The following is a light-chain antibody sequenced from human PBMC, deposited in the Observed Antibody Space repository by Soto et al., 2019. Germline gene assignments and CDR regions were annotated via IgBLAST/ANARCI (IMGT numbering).Light chain of an antibody. CDR1: SSDVGGYNC. Sequence: ALTQPRSLSGSPGQSLTISCTGTSSDVGGYNCVSWYQQHPGKAPQLIIYDVTQRPSGVHDRFSGSKSGNTASLSISGLQAEDEADYYCCSHSASYTFVFGTGTKVTVL. J-gene: IGLJ1*01. V-gene: IGLV2-11*01. CDR3: CSHSASYTFV. CDR2: DVT.